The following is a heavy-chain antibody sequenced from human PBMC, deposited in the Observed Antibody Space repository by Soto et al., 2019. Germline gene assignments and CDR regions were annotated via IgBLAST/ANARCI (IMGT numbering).Heavy chain of an antibody. CDR1: GTSIRGYY. Sequence: SETLSLTCSVSGTSIRGYYWTWIRQPPGKGLEWIGYIYYTGTTKYNPSLKSRVTISVDTSKNQFSLRLNSVTAADTAVYYCAREVSSFGSNHFDSWGQGALVTVSS. CDR3: AREVSSFGSNHFDS. D-gene: IGHD3-10*01. CDR2: IYYTGTT. J-gene: IGHJ4*02. V-gene: IGHV4-59*01.